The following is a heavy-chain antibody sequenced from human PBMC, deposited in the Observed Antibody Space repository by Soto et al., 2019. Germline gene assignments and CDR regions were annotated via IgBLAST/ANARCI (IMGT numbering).Heavy chain of an antibody. V-gene: IGHV1-69*13. CDR2: IIPIFGTA. D-gene: IGHD3-3*01. Sequence: GASVKVSCKASGGTFSSYAISWVRQAPGQGLEWMGGIIPIFGTANYAQKFQGRVTITADESTSTAYMELSSLRSEDTAVYYCASTGLEGSFPPDYFDYWGQGTLVTVSS. CDR1: GGTFSSYA. CDR3: ASTGLEGSFPPDYFDY. J-gene: IGHJ4*02.